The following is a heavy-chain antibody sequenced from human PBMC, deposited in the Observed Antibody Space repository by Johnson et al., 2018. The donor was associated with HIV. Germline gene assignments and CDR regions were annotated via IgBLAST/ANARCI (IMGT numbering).Heavy chain of an antibody. V-gene: IGHV3-53*01. J-gene: IGHJ3*02. CDR2: IYSGGST. CDR3: ARDSDISLGVAGAFDI. CDR1: GFTVSSTY. Sequence: EVQLVESGGGLIQPGGSLRLSCVASGFTVSSTYMSWVRQAPGKGLEWVSAIYSGGSTYYADSVKGRFTISRDNSKNTLDLQMNSLRAEDTAVYYCARDSDISLGVAGAFDIWGQGTMVTVSA. D-gene: IGHD3-9*01.